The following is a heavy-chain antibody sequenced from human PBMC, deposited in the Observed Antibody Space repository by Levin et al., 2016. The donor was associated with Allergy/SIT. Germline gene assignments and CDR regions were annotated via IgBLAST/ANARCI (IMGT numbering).Heavy chain of an antibody. CDR1: GGSISGYY. CDR3: SRYGSPYSYDV. J-gene: IGHJ4*02. D-gene: IGHD3-22*01. V-gene: IGHV4-59*08. Sequence: SETLSLTCTVSGGSISGYYWSWIRESPGTGLEWIGLIHYTGSTGYNPSLESRVAMSVDTSKNQFSLKLSSVTAADTAVYYCSRYGSPYSYDVWGQGTLVTVSP. CDR2: IHYTGST.